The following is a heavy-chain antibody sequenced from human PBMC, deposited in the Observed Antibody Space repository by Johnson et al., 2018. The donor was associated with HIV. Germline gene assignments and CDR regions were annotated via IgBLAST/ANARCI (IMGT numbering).Heavy chain of an antibody. Sequence: QVQLVESGGGLVKPGGSLRLSCAASGFTFSDYYMSWIRQAPGKGLEWVSGINWNSGSIGYADSVKGRFTISRDNAKNSLYLQMNSVRAEDTAVYYCARGEYTYGVQDVFDIWGQGTMATVSS. D-gene: IGHD5-18*01. CDR2: INWNSGSI. CDR1: GFTFSDYY. J-gene: IGHJ3*02. V-gene: IGHV3-11*04. CDR3: ARGEYTYGVQDVFDI.